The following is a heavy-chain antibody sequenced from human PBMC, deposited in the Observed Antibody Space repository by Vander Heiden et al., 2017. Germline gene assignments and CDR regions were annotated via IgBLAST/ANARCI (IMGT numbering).Heavy chain of an antibody. V-gene: IGHV3-30*04. CDR1: GFTFSSYA. J-gene: IGHJ6*02. CDR3: ASVGYSDGGGYYYYGMDV. CDR2: ISYDGSNK. Sequence: QVQLVESGGGVVQPGRSLRLSCTAAGFTFSSYAMHWVRQAPGKGLEWVAVISYDGSNKYYADSVKGRFTISRDNSKNTLYLQMNSLRAEDTAVYYCASVGYSDGGGYYYYGMDVWGQGTTVTVSS. D-gene: IGHD5-18*01.